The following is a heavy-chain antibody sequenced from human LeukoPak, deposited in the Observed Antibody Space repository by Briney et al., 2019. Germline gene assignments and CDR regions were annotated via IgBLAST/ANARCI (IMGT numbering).Heavy chain of an antibody. CDR1: GFTFSDYY. V-gene: IGHV3-11*01. CDR3: ATRFDYYGSGSYPEYFQH. D-gene: IGHD3-10*01. J-gene: IGHJ1*01. Sequence: PGGSLRLSCAASGFTFSDYYMSWIRQPPGKGLEWVSYISSSGSTIYYADSVKGRFTISRDNAKNSLYLQMNSLRAEDTAVYYCATRFDYYGSGSYPEYFQHWGQGTLVTVSS. CDR2: ISSSGSTI.